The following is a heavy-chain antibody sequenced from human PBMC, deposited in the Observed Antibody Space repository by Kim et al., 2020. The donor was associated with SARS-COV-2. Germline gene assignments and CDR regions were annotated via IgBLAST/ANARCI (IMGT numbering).Heavy chain of an antibody. CDR3: ARGPRCPMGCSSTSSILYYYYYYGMDV. J-gene: IGHJ6*02. Sequence: SETLSLTCAVYGGSFSGYYWSWIRQPPGKGLEWIGEINHSGSTNYNPSLKSRVTISVDTSKNQFSLKLSSVTAADTAVYYCARGPRCPMGCSSTSSILYYYYYYGMDVWGQGTTVTVSS. CDR1: GGSFSGYY. V-gene: IGHV4-34*01. D-gene: IGHD2-2*01. CDR2: INHSGST.